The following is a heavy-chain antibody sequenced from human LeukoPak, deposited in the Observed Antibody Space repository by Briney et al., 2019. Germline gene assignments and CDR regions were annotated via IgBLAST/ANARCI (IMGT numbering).Heavy chain of an antibody. CDR3: ARWGSYYDSSGLFDY. J-gene: IGHJ4*02. V-gene: IGHV4-39*07. CDR1: GGSISSSSYY. CDR2: IYYSGST. D-gene: IGHD3-22*01. Sequence: SETLSLTCTVSGGSISSSSYYWGWIRQPPGKGLEWIGSIYYSGSTYYNPSPKSRVTISVDTSKNQFSLKLSSVTAADTAVYYCARWGSYYDSSGLFDYWGQGTLVTVSS.